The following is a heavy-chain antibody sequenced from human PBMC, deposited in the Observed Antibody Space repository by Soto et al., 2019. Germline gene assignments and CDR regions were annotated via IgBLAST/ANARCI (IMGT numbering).Heavy chain of an antibody. CDR1: GFTFSSYG. J-gene: IGHJ4*02. Sequence: QVQLVESGGGVVQPGRSLRLSCAASGFTFSSYGMHWVRQAPGKGLEWVAVIWYDGSNKYYADSVKGRFTISRDNSKNTLYLQMNSLRAEDTAVYYCARGPYIAVAGTLDIDYWGQGTLVTVSS. D-gene: IGHD6-19*01. CDR3: ARGPYIAVAGTLDIDY. CDR2: IWYDGSNK. V-gene: IGHV3-33*01.